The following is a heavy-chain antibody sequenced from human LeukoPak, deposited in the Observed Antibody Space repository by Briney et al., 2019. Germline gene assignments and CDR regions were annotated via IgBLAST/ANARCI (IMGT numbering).Heavy chain of an antibody. J-gene: IGHJ6*02. CDR3: AKDMALVVVTDNGMDV. Sequence: SLRLSCAASGFTFSTYGMHWVRQAPGKGLEWVAVISYDGSNKYYADSVKGRFTISRDNSKNTLYLQMNSLRAEDTAVYYCAKDMALVVVTDNGMDVWGQGATVTVSS. D-gene: IGHD2-21*02. V-gene: IGHV3-30*18. CDR1: GFTFSTYG. CDR2: ISYDGSNK.